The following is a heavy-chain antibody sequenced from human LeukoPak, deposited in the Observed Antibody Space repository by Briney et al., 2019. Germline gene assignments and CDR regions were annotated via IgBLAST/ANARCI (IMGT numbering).Heavy chain of an antibody. CDR3: AKVGPLAFYYMDV. CDR1: GFTFSSYG. J-gene: IGHJ6*03. V-gene: IGHV3-30*02. CDR2: IRYDGSNK. Sequence: GGSLRLSCAASGFTFSSYGMHWVRQAPGKGLEWVAFIRYDGSNKYYADSVKGRFTIPRDNSKNTLYLQMNSLRAEDTAVYYCAKVGPLAFYYMDVWGKGTTVTVSS. D-gene: IGHD3-10*01.